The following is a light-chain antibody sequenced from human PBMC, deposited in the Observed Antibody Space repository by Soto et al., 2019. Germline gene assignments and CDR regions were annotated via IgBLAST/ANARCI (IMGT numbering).Light chain of an antibody. CDR3: QQYYSPLT. CDR2: WAS. Sequence: DIMMTQSPDSLAVSLGERATINCKSSQSVLYSSNNKNYLAWYQQKPGQPPKLLIYWASTRESGVPDRFSGSGSGTDFTLTISSLQAEDVAVYYCQQYYSPLTFGGGTKVEIK. J-gene: IGKJ4*01. CDR1: QSVLYSSNNKNY. V-gene: IGKV4-1*01.